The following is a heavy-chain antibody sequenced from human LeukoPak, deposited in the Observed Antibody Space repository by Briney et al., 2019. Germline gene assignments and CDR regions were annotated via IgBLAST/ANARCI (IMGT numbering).Heavy chain of an antibody. D-gene: IGHD5-24*01. Sequence: SQTLSLTCTVSGGSISSGSYYWGWIRQPPGKGLEWIGSIYYSGSTNYNPSLKSRVTISVDTSKNQFSLKLSAVTAADTAVYYCARGTRSYRTRYYYYMDVWGKGTTVTISS. J-gene: IGHJ6*03. CDR3: ARGTRSYRTRYYYYMDV. V-gene: IGHV4-39*07. CDR1: GGSISSGSYY. CDR2: IYYSGST.